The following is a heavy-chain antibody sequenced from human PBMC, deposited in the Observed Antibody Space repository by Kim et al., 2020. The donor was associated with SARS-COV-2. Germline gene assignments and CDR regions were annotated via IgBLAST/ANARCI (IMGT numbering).Heavy chain of an antibody. V-gene: IGHV3-21*01. D-gene: IGHD3-10*01. Sequence: GGSLRLSCAASGFTFSSYSMNWVRQAPGKGLEWVSSISSSSSYIYYADSVKGRFTISRDNAKNSLYLQMNSLRAEDTAVYYCARDRTRYGSGSPDPWGQGTLVTVSS. J-gene: IGHJ5*02. CDR1: GFTFSSYS. CDR2: ISSSSSYI. CDR3: ARDRTRYGSGSPDP.